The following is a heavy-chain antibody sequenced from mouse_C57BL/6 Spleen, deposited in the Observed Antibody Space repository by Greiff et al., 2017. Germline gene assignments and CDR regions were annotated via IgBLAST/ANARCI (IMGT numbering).Heavy chain of an antibody. CDR1: GYTFTSYW. D-gene: IGHD1-1*01. J-gene: IGHJ3*01. CDR3: AQGANYYGSSSWFAY. V-gene: IGHV1-53*01. Sequence: QVQLQQSGTELVKPGASVKLSCKASGYTFTSYWMHWVKQRPGQGLEWIGNINPSNGGTNYNEKFKSKATLTVDKSSSTAYMQLSSLTSEDSAVYYCAQGANYYGSSSWFAYWGQGTLVTVSA. CDR2: INPSNGGT.